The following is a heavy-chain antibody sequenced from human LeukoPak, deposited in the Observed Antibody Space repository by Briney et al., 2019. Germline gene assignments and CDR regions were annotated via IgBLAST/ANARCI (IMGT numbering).Heavy chain of an antibody. CDR1: GGSISSYY. V-gene: IGHV4-59*12. CDR2: IYYSVST. CDR3: TREWAAAGGSSDY. Sequence: TSETLSLTCTVSGGSISSYYWSWIRQPPGKGLEWIGYIYYSVSTNYNPSLKGRVTILVDTSKNQSSLKLNSVTAADAAVYYCTREWAAAGGSSDYWGQGTLVTVSS. D-gene: IGHD6-13*01. J-gene: IGHJ4*02.